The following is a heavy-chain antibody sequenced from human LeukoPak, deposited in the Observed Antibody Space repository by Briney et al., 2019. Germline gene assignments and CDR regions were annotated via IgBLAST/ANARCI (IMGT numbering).Heavy chain of an antibody. J-gene: IGHJ1*01. Sequence: GGSLSLSCAASGFTFDDYAMHWVRHAPGKGLEWVSFISWDGGSTYYAHSVKGRFTISRDNSKNSLYLQMNSLRAEDMALYYCAKVRVGGSYFQHWGQGTLVTVSS. CDR1: GFTFDDYA. D-gene: IGHD1-26*01. CDR3: AKVRVGGSYFQH. V-gene: IGHV3-43D*04. CDR2: ISWDGGST.